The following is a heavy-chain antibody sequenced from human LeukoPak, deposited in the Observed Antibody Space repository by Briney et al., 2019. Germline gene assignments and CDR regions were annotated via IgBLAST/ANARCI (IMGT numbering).Heavy chain of an antibody. CDR1: GYTFTGYY. V-gene: IGHV1-2*02. CDR2: INPNSGGT. CDR3: ARDGVVVPAAPVYYYYYYMDV. Sequence: ASVKVSCKASGYTFTGYYMHWVRQAPGQGLEWMGWINPNSGGTNYAQKFQGRVTMTRDTSISTAYMELSGLRSDDTAVYYCARDGVVVPAAPVYYYYYYMDVWGKGTTVTVSS. D-gene: IGHD2-2*01. J-gene: IGHJ6*03.